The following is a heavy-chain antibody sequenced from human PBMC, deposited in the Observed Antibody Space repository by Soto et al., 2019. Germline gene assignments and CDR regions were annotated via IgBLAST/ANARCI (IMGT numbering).Heavy chain of an antibody. CDR1: GSSISSYY. Sequence: LSLTCTVSGSSISSYYWSWIRQPPGKGLEWIGYIYYSGSTNYNPSLKSRVTISVDTSKNQFSLKLSSVTAADTAVYYCARGGQWLVLGAFDIWGQGTMVTVSS. V-gene: IGHV4-59*01. D-gene: IGHD6-19*01. CDR3: ARGGQWLVLGAFDI. CDR2: IYYSGST. J-gene: IGHJ3*02.